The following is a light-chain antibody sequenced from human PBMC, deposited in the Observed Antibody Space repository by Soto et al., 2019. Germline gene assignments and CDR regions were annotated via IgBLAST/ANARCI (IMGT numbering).Light chain of an antibody. CDR1: QSISSSY. Sequence: EIVLTQSPGTLSLYPGERATLSCRASQSISSSYLAWYQQKPGQAPRLLIYGASSRATGIPDRFSGSGSGTDFTLTISRLEPEDFAVYYCQQYGSSRTFGQGIKVEIK. CDR2: GAS. J-gene: IGKJ1*01. CDR3: QQYGSSRT. V-gene: IGKV3-20*01.